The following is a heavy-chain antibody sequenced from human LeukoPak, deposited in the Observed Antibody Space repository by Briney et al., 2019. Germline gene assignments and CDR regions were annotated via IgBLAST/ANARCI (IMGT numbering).Heavy chain of an antibody. CDR1: EFTFSSYA. J-gene: IGHJ4*02. Sequence: GGSLRLSRAASEFTFSSYAMHWVRQAPGKGLEWVAVISYDGSNKYYADSVKGRFTISRDNAKNTVSLQMNSLRAEDTAVYYCARSFSGSREYWGQGTRVTVSS. V-gene: IGHV3-30-3*01. CDR3: ARSFSGSREY. CDR2: ISYDGSNK. D-gene: IGHD5-24*01.